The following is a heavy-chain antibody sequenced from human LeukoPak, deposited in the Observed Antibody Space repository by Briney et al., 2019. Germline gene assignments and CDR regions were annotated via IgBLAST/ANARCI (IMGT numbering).Heavy chain of an antibody. V-gene: IGHV3-53*01. D-gene: IGHD4/OR15-4a*01. Sequence: GGSLRISCTVSGFTVSSDSMSWVRKASGKGLEWVSCIYSGGSTHYSDSVKGRFTISRDNSKNTLYLQMNSLRAEDTAVYYCARRAGAYSHPYDYWGQGTLVTVSS. CDR1: GFTVSSDS. CDR2: IYSGGST. J-gene: IGHJ4*02. CDR3: ARRAGAYSHPYDY.